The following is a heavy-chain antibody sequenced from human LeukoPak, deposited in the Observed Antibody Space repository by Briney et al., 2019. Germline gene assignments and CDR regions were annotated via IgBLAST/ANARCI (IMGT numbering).Heavy chain of an antibody. Sequence: SETLCLTCTVSGGSISSSSYYWGWIRQPPGKGLEWIGSIYYSGSTYYNPSLKSRVTISVDTSKNQFSLKLSSVTAADTAVHYCARRRGSRVGATIDYWGQGTLVTVSS. CDR1: GGSISSSSYY. J-gene: IGHJ4*02. CDR3: ARRRGSRVGATIDY. CDR2: IYYSGST. V-gene: IGHV4-39*01. D-gene: IGHD1-26*01.